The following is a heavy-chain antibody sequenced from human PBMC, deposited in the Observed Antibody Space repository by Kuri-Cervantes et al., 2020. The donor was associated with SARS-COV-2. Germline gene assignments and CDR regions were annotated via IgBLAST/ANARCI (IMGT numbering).Heavy chain of an antibody. CDR1: GFTFSNHA. D-gene: IGHD3-16*02. CDR3: ARDGMITFGGVIVRDYMDV. CDR2: ISSSSSYI. J-gene: IGHJ6*03. Sequence: GESLKISCVASGFTFSNHAMNWVRQAPGKGLEWVSSISSSSSYIYYADSVKGRFTISRDNAKNSLYLQMDSLRAEDTAVYYCARDGMITFGGVIVRDYMDVWGKGTTVTVSS. V-gene: IGHV3-21*01.